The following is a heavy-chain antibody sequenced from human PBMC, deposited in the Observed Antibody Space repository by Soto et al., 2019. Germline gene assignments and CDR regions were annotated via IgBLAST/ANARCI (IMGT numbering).Heavy chain of an antibody. CDR1: GIPVSSNY. CDR3: ARDGPYYYASRMDV. CDR2: FHSGGDT. D-gene: IGHD3-10*01. Sequence: EVQLVESGGGLVQPGGSLRLSCVASGIPVSSNYMTWVRQAPGKGLEWVSVFHSGGDTYYANSVKGRFTISRHDSTNTLFLQMNSLTAEDTAVYYCARDGPYYYASRMDVWGQGPTVTVSS. V-gene: IGHV3-53*04. J-gene: IGHJ6*02.